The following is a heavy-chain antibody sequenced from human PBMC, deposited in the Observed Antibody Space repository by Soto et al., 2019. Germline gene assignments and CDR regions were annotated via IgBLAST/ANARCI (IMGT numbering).Heavy chain of an antibody. V-gene: IGHV4-34*01. CDR1: GGSFSGYY. D-gene: IGHD2-2*01. Sequence: ETLCLTGSVYGGSFSGYYWSWIRQPPGKGLEWIGEINHSGSTNYNPSLKSRVTISVDTSKNQFSLKLSSVTAADTAVYYCARTSPIVVVPAAKNWFDPWGQGTLVTVYS. CDR3: ARTSPIVVVPAAKNWFDP. J-gene: IGHJ5*02. CDR2: INHSGST.